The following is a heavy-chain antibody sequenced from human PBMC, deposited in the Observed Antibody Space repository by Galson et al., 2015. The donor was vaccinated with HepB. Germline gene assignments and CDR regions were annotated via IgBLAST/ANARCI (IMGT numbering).Heavy chain of an antibody. CDR3: ARWGDYFDSSAYSPRGDY. CDR1: GYSFTSYW. V-gene: IGHV5-51*01. J-gene: IGHJ4*02. Sequence: QSGAEVKKPGESLKISCKGSGYSFTSYWIGWVRQMPGKGLEWMGIIYPADSDTRCSPSFQGQVTMSADRSIKTAYLQWSSLKASDTATYYCARWGDYFDSSAYSPRGDYWGQGTLVTVSS. CDR2: IYPADSDT. D-gene: IGHD3-22*01.